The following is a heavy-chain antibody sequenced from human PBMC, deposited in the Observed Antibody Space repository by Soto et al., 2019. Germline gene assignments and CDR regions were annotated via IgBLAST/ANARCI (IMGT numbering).Heavy chain of an antibody. CDR2: ISGSGGST. V-gene: IGHV3-23*01. CDR1: GFTFSSYV. J-gene: IGHJ4*02. CDR3: AKVPYDVWSGYYPPLYFDY. D-gene: IGHD3-3*01. Sequence: EVQLLESGGGLVQPGGCLRLSCAASGFTFSSYVMSWVRQAPGKGLEWVSGISGSGGSTYYADSVKGRFTISRDNSKNTLYLQMTSLRAEDPAVYYCAKVPYDVWSGYYPPLYFDYWGQGTLVTVSS.